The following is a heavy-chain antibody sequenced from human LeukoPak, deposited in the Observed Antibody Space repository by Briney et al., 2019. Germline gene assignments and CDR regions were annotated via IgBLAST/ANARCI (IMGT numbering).Heavy chain of an antibody. CDR2: IYHSGST. CDR1: GGSISSGGYS. J-gene: IGHJ6*02. Sequence: PSQTLSLTCAVSGGSISSGGYSWSWIRQPPGKGLEWIGYIYHSGSTYYNPSLKSRVTISVDRSKNQFSLKLSSVTAADTAVYYCARDGPRYCSGGSCYSPYYYYGMDVWGQGTTVTVSS. CDR3: ARDGPRYCSGGSCYSPYYYYGMDV. V-gene: IGHV4-30-2*01. D-gene: IGHD2-15*01.